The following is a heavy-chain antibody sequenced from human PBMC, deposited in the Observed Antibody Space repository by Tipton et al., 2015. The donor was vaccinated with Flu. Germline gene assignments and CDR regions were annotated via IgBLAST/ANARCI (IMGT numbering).Heavy chain of an antibody. CDR3: ARDYGDLNWFDP. Sequence: TLSLTCSVSGDSIGSHYFWGWIRQPPEKGLEWIGNIHRSGSARYNPSLKSRVVMSVDTSKNQFSLKMSSVTAADTAMYYCARDYGDLNWFDPWGQGTLVTVSS. D-gene: IGHD4-17*01. V-gene: IGHV4-38-2*02. J-gene: IGHJ5*02. CDR1: GDSIGSHYF. CDR2: IHRSGSA.